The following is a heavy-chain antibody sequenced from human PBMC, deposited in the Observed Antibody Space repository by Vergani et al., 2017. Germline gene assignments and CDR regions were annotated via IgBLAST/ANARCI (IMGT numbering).Heavy chain of an antibody. CDR3: ARHFSAYYYGSGDIYYFDY. CDR1: GGSISSSSYY. V-gene: IGHV4-39*01. D-gene: IGHD3-10*01. CDR2: IYYSGST. Sequence: QLQLQESGPGLVKPSETLSLTCTVSGGSISSSSYYWGWIRQPPGKGLEWIGSIYYSGSTYYNPSLKSRVTISVDTSKNQFSLKLSSVTAADTAVYYCARHFSAYYYGSGDIYYFDYWGQGTLVTVSS. J-gene: IGHJ4*02.